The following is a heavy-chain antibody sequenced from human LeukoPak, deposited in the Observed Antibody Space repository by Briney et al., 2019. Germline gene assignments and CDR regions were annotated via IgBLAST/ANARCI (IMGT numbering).Heavy chain of an antibody. Sequence: GGSLRLSCAASGFTFSSYAMSWVRQAPGKALNWVSTISGSATSAYYADSVKGRFTISRDNSKNTLYLQMNSLRAEDTAVYYCAKRRSISLGHDYWGQGALVTVSS. CDR1: GFTFSSYA. CDR3: AKRRSISLGHDY. J-gene: IGHJ4*02. V-gene: IGHV3-23*01. D-gene: IGHD3-3*02. CDR2: ISGSATSA.